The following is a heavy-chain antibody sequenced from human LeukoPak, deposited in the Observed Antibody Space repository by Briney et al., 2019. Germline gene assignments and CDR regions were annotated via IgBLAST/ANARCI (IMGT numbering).Heavy chain of an antibody. CDR1: GYTFTSYG. CDR3: GRGGNAAIYFDY. CDR2: ISAYNGNT. D-gene: IGHD1-1*01. Sequence: ASVTVSCKASGYTFTSYGISWVRQAPGQGLEGMGWISAYNGNTNYAQKLQGRVTMTRDTSISTAYMELSRLRSDDTAVCYCGRGGNAAIYFDYWGQGTLVTVSS. J-gene: IGHJ4*02. V-gene: IGHV1-18*01.